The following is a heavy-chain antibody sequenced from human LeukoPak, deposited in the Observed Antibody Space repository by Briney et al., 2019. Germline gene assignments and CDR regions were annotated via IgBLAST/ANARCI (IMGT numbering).Heavy chain of an antibody. J-gene: IGHJ6*03. D-gene: IGHD4-11*01. V-gene: IGHV4-59*01. CDR2: IYYSGST. Sequence: SETLSLTCTVSGGSSSSYYWSWIRQPPGKGLEWIGYIYYSGSTNYNPSLKSRVTISVDTSKNQFSLKLSSVTAADSAVYYCARSYSNDYFYYMDVWGKGTTVTVSS. CDR1: GGSSSSYY. CDR3: ARSYSNDYFYYMDV.